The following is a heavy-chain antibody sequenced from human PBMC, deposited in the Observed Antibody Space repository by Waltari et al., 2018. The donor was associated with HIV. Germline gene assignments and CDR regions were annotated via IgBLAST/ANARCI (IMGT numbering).Heavy chain of an antibody. CDR2: INHRGTT. J-gene: IGHJ6*02. Sequence: QVQLQQWGAGLLKPSEALSLTCAVYGGSFGGNYWNWIRQPPGKGLEGIGEINHRGTTNYNPSLKSRVTISVDTSKKQFSLKMTSVTAADTAVYYCARGVQLWPRLDVWGQGTTVTVSS. D-gene: IGHD3-16*01. V-gene: IGHV4-34*01. CDR3: ARGVQLWPRLDV. CDR1: GGSFGGNY.